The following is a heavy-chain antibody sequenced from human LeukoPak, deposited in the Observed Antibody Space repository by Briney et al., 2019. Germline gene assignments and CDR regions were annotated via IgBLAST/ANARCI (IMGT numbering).Heavy chain of an antibody. D-gene: IGHD2-2*01. CDR3: ARGGGKKVPAFYYFDY. CDR1: VGSISSYY. Sequence: SETLSLTCTVSVGSISSYYLYWIRQPAGKGPQWIGRIFNGACLNYNPSLKTRVSMSVDTSKNHFSLRLTSVIAADTAVYFCARGGGKKVPAFYYFDYWGQGTLVTVSS. V-gene: IGHV4-4*07. J-gene: IGHJ4*02. CDR2: IFNGACL.